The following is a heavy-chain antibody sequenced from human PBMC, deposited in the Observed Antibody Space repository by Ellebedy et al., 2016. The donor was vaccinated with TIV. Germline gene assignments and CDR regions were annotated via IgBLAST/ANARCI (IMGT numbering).Heavy chain of an antibody. V-gene: IGHV4-59*12. Sequence: SETLSLXXTVSGGSISSYYWSWIRQPPGKGLEWIGYIYYSGSTNYNPSLKSRVTISVDTSKNQFSLKLSSVTAADTAVYYCARDRPRFGPAYYYMDVWGKGTTVTVSS. D-gene: IGHD3-10*01. CDR3: ARDRPRFGPAYYYMDV. CDR2: IYYSGST. CDR1: GGSISSYY. J-gene: IGHJ6*03.